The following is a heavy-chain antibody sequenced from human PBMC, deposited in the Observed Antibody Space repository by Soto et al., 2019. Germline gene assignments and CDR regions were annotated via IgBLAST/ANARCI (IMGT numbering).Heavy chain of an antibody. CDR1: GFIVSDTY. CDR2: ISNRGDT. Sequence: GGSLRLSCPSSGFIVSDTYVNWVRQAPGKGLEWVSVISNRGDTHYADSVRGRFSLSRDTSDNTLHLQMNNLRVEDTAVYYCAREPRYCRGGSCSITGDAYDIWGQGTMVTVSS. V-gene: IGHV3-66*01. D-gene: IGHD2-15*01. CDR3: AREPRYCRGGSCSITGDAYDI. J-gene: IGHJ3*02.